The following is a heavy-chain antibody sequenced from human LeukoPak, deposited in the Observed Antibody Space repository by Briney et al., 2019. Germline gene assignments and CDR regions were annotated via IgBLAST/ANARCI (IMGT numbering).Heavy chain of an antibody. Sequence: GGSLRLSCAAPGFTFSNYWMSWVRQAPGKGLEWVSAISGSGGSTYYADSVKGRFTISRDNSKNTLYLQMNSLRAEDTAVYYCAKALRIIVVVTANPPFDYWGQGTLVTVSS. J-gene: IGHJ4*02. CDR2: ISGSGGST. V-gene: IGHV3-23*01. CDR1: GFTFSNYW. CDR3: AKALRIIVVVTANPPFDY. D-gene: IGHD2-21*02.